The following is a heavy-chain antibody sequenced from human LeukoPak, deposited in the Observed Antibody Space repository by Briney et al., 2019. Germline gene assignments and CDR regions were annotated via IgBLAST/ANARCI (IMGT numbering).Heavy chain of an antibody. J-gene: IGHJ5*02. CDR3: ARLDILVSARFDP. CDR1: GYSLTSYW. CDR2: IYPGDSDT. Sequence: GESLKISCKGSGYSLTSYWIGWVRQMPGKGLEWMGIIYPGDSDTRYSPSFQGQVTISADKSISTAYLQWSSLKASDTAMYCCARLDILVSARFDPWGQGTLVTVSS. D-gene: IGHD3-9*01. V-gene: IGHV5-51*01.